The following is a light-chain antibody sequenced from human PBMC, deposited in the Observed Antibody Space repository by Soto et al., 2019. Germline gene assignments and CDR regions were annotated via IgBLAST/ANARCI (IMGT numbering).Light chain of an antibody. V-gene: IGLV2-11*01. CDR1: NSDVGRYNS. CDR3: FSFTTTSTHV. J-gene: IGLJ1*01. Sequence: QSALTQPHSVSGSPGQSVTISCTGTNSDVGRYNSVSWYQQLPGKAPKIIISAVRQRPSGVPDRFSGSKSGNTASLTISGLQVEDEAEYFCFSFTTTSTHVFGTGTKVTVL. CDR2: AVR.